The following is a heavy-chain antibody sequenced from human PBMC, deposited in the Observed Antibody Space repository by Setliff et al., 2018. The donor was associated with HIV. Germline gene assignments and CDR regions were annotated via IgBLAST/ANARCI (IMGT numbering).Heavy chain of an antibody. CDR2: IYSGSST. J-gene: IGHJ6*03. Sequence: GGSLRLSCAASGFTVSSNYMNWVRQAPGKGLEWVSVIYSGSSTYYADSVKGRFTISRDNSKNTLYLQMNSLRGEDTAVYYCARGYYMDVWGKGTTVTVSS. V-gene: IGHV3-66*02. CDR3: ARGYYMDV. CDR1: GFTVSSNY.